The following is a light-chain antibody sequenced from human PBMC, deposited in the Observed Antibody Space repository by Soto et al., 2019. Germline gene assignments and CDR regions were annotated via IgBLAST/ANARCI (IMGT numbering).Light chain of an antibody. Sequence: QSALTQPASVSGSPGQSITISCTGTSNDVGGYNYVSWYQQHPGKAPKLMIYEVSNRPSEVSNRFSGSKSGNTASLTISGLQAEDEGDYYCSSYTSTSIVFGGGTKLTVL. CDR2: EVS. J-gene: IGLJ2*01. V-gene: IGLV2-14*01. CDR3: SSYTSTSIV. CDR1: SNDVGGYNY.